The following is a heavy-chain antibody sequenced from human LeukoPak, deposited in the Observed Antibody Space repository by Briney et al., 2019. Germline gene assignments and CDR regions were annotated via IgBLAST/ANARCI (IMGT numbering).Heavy chain of an antibody. J-gene: IGHJ4*02. CDR2: INTDGGRT. Sequence: GGPLRLSCAGSGLTFSSYYMHWVRQAPGKGLVWVSRINTDGGRTNYADSVKGRLTISRDNAKNTVYLQMNSLRAEDTAVYYCASDSAGPRMYEYWGQGTLVTVSS. D-gene: IGHD1-14*01. CDR3: ASDSAGPRMYEY. V-gene: IGHV3-74*01. CDR1: GLTFSSYY.